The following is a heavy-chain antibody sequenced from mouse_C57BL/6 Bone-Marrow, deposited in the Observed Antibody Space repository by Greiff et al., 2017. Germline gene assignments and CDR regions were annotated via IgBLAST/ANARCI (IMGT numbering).Heavy chain of an antibody. CDR1: GYTFTDYY. Sequence: DVKLQESGPVLVKPGASVKMSCKASGYTFTDYYMNWVKQSHGKSLEWIGVINPYNGGTSYNQKFKGKATLTVDKSSSTAYMELNSLTSEDSAVYYCARRGVTYWYFDVWGTGTTVTVSS. CDR3: ARRGVTYWYFDV. V-gene: IGHV1-19*01. D-gene: IGHD2-2*01. CDR2: INPYNGGT. J-gene: IGHJ1*03.